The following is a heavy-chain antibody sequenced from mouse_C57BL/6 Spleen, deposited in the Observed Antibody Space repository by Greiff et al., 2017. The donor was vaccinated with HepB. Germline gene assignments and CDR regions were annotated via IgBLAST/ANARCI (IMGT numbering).Heavy chain of an antibody. D-gene: IGHD2-4*01. CDR3: ARGDYDEVTIAY. CDR1: GFTFSAYG. Sequence: EVKLVESGGGLVKPGGSLKLSCAASGFTFSAYGMHWVRQAPEKGLEWVAYISSGSSTIYYADTVKGRFTISRDNAKNTLFLQMTSLRSEDTAMYYCARGDYDEVTIAYWGDGTLVTVSA. J-gene: IGHJ3*01. CDR2: ISSGSSTI. V-gene: IGHV5-17*01.